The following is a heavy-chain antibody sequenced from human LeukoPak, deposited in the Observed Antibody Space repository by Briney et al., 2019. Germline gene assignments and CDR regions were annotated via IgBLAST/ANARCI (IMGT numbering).Heavy chain of an antibody. CDR2: IYYSGST. CDR1: GGSISSYY. J-gene: IGHJ4*02. Sequence: SETLSLTCTVSGGSISSYYWSWIGQPPGKGLEWIGYIYYSGSTNYNPSLKSRVTISVDTSKNQFSLKLSSVTAADTAVYYCARQLWTNFDYWGQGTLVTVSS. CDR3: ARQLWTNFDY. D-gene: IGHD5-18*01. V-gene: IGHV4-59*08.